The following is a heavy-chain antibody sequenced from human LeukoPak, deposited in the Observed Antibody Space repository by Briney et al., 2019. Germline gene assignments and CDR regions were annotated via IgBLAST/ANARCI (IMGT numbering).Heavy chain of an antibody. Sequence: GGSLRLSCAASGFTFSSYSMNWVRQAPGKGLEWVSYISSSSSTIYYADSVKGRFTISRDNAKNSLYLQMNSLRAEDTAVYYCARGSSSWYFYYYMDVWGKGTTVTVSS. V-gene: IGHV3-48*01. J-gene: IGHJ6*03. CDR3: ARGSSSWYFYYYMDV. CDR1: GFTFSSYS. D-gene: IGHD6-13*01. CDR2: ISSSSSTI.